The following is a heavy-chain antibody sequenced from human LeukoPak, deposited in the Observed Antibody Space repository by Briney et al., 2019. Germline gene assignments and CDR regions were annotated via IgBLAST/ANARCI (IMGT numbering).Heavy chain of an antibody. CDR3: ARRGPMGFYYGAGSSYFDY. CDR1: RFTFSSYS. CDR2: ISSSSSYI. V-gene: IGHV3-21*01. D-gene: IGHD3-10*01. Sequence: GGSLRLSCAASRFTFSSYSMNWVRQAPGKGLEWVSSISSSSSYIYYADSVKGRFTISRDNAKNSLYLQMNSLRAEDTAVYYCARRGPMGFYYGAGSSYFDYWGQGTLVTVSS. J-gene: IGHJ4*02.